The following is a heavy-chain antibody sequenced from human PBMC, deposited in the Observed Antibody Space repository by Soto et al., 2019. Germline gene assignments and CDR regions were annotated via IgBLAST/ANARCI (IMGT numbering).Heavy chain of an antibody. CDR1: GFTFDTYA. Sequence: GGSLRLSCAASGFTFDTYAMHWVRQAPGKGLEWVAVISYDGSNQFYAGSVKGRFTVSRDNSKNTLYLQVNSLRNDDTAVYYCTIGLLTDFFDYWGQGA. J-gene: IGHJ4*02. CDR3: TIGLLTDFFDY. V-gene: IGHV3-30-3*01. CDR2: ISYDGSNQ.